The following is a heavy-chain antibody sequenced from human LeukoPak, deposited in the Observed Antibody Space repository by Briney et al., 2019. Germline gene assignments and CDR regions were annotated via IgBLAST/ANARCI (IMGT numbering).Heavy chain of an antibody. J-gene: IGHJ6*02. D-gene: IGHD2-15*01. V-gene: IGHV1-18*01. Sequence: GASVKASCKASGYTFTSYGISWVRQAPGQGLEWRGGISAYNGNTNYAQKLQGRVTMTTDTSTSTAYMELRSLRSDDTAVYYCARNDCSGGSCFHYYYYYGMDVWGQGTTVTVSS. CDR2: ISAYNGNT. CDR3: ARNDCSGGSCFHYYYYYGMDV. CDR1: GYTFTSYG.